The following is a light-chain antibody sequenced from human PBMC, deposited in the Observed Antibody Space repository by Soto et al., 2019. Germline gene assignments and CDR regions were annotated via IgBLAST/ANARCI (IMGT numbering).Light chain of an antibody. Sequence: DIQMTQSPSSLSASVGDRVTITSRASQSISNYLNRYQQKPGKAPKVLIYAASTLQSGVPSRFSGGGSGTDFTLTISSLQPEDFATYYCQQSYSALWGTFGQGTRLEMK. CDR3: QQSYSALWGT. V-gene: IGKV1-39*01. J-gene: IGKJ5*01. CDR1: QSISNY. CDR2: AAS.